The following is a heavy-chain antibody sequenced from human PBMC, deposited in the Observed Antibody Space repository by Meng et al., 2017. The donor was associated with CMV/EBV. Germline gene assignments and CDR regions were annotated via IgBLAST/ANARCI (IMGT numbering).Heavy chain of an antibody. CDR2: ISVSTGDT. D-gene: IGHD3-16*01. CDR1: YTFTTYG. Sequence: YTFTTYGLTWVRQASGQGLEWMGWISVSTGDTNYAQNLQDRLILTTDTSTNTAHMELRSLRSDDTALYYCTKLGRVGSSPQYNWFDTWGQGTLVTVSS. V-gene: IGHV1-18*01. J-gene: IGHJ5*02. CDR3: TKLGRVGSSPQYNWFDT.